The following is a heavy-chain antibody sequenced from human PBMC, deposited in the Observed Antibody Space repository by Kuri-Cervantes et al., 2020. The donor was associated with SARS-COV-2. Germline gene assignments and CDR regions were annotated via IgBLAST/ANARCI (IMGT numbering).Heavy chain of an antibody. CDR3: ARDHVDTAMVFAY. CDR1: GGTFNSYA. J-gene: IGHJ4*02. CDR2: IIPILGIA. V-gene: IGHV1-69*04. D-gene: IGHD5-18*01. Sequence: SVHDSRKASGGTFNSYAISWVRHAPGQGLEWMGRIIPILGIANYAQKFQGRVTITADKSTSTAYMELSSLGSEDTAVYYCARDHVDTAMVFAYLGQGTLVTVSS.